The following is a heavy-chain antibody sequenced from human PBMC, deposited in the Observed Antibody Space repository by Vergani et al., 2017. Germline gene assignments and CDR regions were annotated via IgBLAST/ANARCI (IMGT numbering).Heavy chain of an antibody. V-gene: IGHV4-4*02. D-gene: IGHD2-8*01. J-gene: IGHJ4*02. CDR1: GGSISSSNW. Sequence: QVQLQESGPGLVKPSGTLSLTCAVSGGSISSSNWWSWVRQPPGKGLEWIGEIYHSGSTNYNPSLKSRVPLSVDKSKNQFSLTLSSVTDADTAVYYCTRYHCTNGVCSFDYWGQGTLVTVSS. CDR3: TRYHCTNGVCSFDY. CDR2: IYHSGST.